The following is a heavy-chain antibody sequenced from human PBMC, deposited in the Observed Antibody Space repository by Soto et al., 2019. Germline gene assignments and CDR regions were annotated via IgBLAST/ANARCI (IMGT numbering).Heavy chain of an antibody. CDR2: IYYSGST. D-gene: IGHD4-17*01. Sequence: TLSLTCTVSGGSISSSSYYWGWIRQPPGKGLEWIGSIYYSGSTYYNPSLKSRVTISVDTSKNQFSLKLSSVTAADTAVYYCARHPSKYSDYRYNYYYGMDVWGQGTTVTVSS. J-gene: IGHJ6*02. V-gene: IGHV4-39*01. CDR1: GGSISSSSYY. CDR3: ARHPSKYSDYRYNYYYGMDV.